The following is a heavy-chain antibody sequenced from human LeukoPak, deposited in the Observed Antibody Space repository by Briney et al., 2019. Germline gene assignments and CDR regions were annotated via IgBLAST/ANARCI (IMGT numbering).Heavy chain of an antibody. CDR1: GGSISSSSYY. J-gene: IGHJ4*02. D-gene: IGHD6-19*01. CDR2: IYYSGST. CDR3: ARDSIAVAGHYFDY. Sequence: PSETLSLTCTVSGGSISSSSYYWGWIRQPPGKGLEWIGSIYYSGSTYYNPSLKSRVTISVDTSKNQFSLKLSSVTAADTAVYYCARDSIAVAGHYFDYWGQGTLVTVSS. V-gene: IGHV4-39*07.